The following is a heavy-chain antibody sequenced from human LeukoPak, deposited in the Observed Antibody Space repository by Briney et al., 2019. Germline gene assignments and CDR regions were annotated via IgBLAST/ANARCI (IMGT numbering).Heavy chain of an antibody. CDR1: GFTFSSYA. Sequence: GGSLRLSGAASGFTFSSYAMSWVRQAPGKGLEWVSAISGSGGSTYYADSVKGRFTISRDNSKNTLYLQMNSLRAEDTAVYYCAKDRRTYYDILTGYTPLGYWGQGTLVTVSS. D-gene: IGHD3-9*01. CDR3: AKDRRTYYDILTGYTPLGY. CDR2: ISGSGGST. V-gene: IGHV3-23*01. J-gene: IGHJ4*02.